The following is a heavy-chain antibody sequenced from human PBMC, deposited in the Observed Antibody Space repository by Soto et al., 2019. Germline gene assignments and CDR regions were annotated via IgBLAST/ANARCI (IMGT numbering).Heavy chain of an antibody. CDR3: ARSQGSSTSLEIYYYYYYGMDV. J-gene: IGHJ6*02. D-gene: IGHD2-2*01. Sequence: QVQLVQSGAEVKKPGSSVKVSCKASGGTFSSYAISWVRQAPGQGLEWMGGIIPISETKNYAQKFQGRVTITADESKSTAYMELSSLRSEDTAVYYCARSQGSSTSLEIYYYYYYGMDVWGQGTKVTVSS. CDR1: GGTFSSYA. CDR2: IIPISETK. V-gene: IGHV1-69*01.